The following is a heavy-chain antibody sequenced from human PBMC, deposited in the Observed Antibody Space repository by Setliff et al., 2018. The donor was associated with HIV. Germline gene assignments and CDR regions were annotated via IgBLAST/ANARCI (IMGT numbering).Heavy chain of an antibody. CDR1: GYTFTSYY. Sequence: GASVKVSCKASGYTFTSYYLHWVRQAPGQGLEWMGMINPSGGSASYAQKFQGRVTITRNTSISTAYMELSSLRSEDTAVYYCAGGSLATIKYYYYGMDVWGQGTTVTVSS. J-gene: IGHJ6*02. CDR2: INPSGGSA. CDR3: AGGSLATIKYYYYGMDV. D-gene: IGHD5-12*01. V-gene: IGHV1-46*01.